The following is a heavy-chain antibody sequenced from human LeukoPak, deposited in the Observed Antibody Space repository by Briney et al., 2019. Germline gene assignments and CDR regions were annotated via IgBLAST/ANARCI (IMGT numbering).Heavy chain of an antibody. CDR1: GFTFSDFC. D-gene: IGHD3-16*01. CDR2: ISASGNSM. J-gene: IGHJ4*02. V-gene: IGHV3-11*01. Sequence: GGSLRLSCAASGFTFSDFCMFWIRQAPGKGLEWVSYISASGNSMYYGDSVKGRFTISRDNAKNSLYLQMNSLRAEDTAVYYCARDGMGSYDLWGQGTLVTVSS. CDR3: ARDGMGSYDL.